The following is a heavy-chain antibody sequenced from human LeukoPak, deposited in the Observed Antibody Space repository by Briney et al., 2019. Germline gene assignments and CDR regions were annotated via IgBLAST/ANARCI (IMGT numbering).Heavy chain of an antibody. D-gene: IGHD6-13*01. J-gene: IGHJ5*02. Sequence: SETLSLTCTVSGGSISSYYWSWIRQPAGKGLEWIGRIYTSGSTNYNPSLKSRVTMSVDTSKNQFSLKLSSVTAADTAVYYCAREAGSSWSFNPGWFDPWGQGTLATVYS. CDR1: GGSISSYY. CDR2: IYTSGST. CDR3: AREAGSSWSFNPGWFDP. V-gene: IGHV4-4*07.